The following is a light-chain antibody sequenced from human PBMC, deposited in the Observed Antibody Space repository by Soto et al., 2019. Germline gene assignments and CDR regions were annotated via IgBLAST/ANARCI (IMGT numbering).Light chain of an antibody. CDR1: QGISSY. CDR3: QQLNSFPYT. CDR2: AAS. V-gene: IGKV1-9*01. J-gene: IGKJ2*01. Sequence: DIQLTQSPSFLAASVGDRVTITCRASQGISSYLAWYQQKPGKAPKLLIYAASTLQSGVPSRFSGSGSGTEFTLTISSLQPEDFATYYFQQLNSFPYTFGQGTQLEIK.